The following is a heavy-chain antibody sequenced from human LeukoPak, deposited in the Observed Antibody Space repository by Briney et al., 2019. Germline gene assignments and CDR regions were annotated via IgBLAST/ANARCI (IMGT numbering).Heavy chain of an antibody. Sequence: ASVTVSCKASGYTFTSYGISWVRQAPGQGLEWMGWISAYNGNTNYAQKLQGRVTIARDTSASTAYLELSSLRSEDTAVYYCAREHDSLSNFAFDIWGQGTMVTVSS. CDR2: ISAYNGNT. CDR1: GYTFTSYG. V-gene: IGHV1-18*01. CDR3: AREHDSLSNFAFDI. J-gene: IGHJ3*02. D-gene: IGHD2-15*01.